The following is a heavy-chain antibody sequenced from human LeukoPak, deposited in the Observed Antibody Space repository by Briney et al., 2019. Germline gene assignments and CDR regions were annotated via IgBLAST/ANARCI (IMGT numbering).Heavy chain of an antibody. CDR1: GFTFSDYY. D-gene: IGHD2/OR15-2a*01. Sequence: GGSLRLSCAASGFTFSDYYMSWIRQAPGKGLEWVSGISWNSGSIGYADSVKGRFTISRDNAKNSLYLQMNSLRAEDTALYYCAKDSLSYYYYYGMDVWGQGTTVTVSS. J-gene: IGHJ6*02. V-gene: IGHV3-9*01. CDR2: ISWNSGSI. CDR3: AKDSLSYYYYYGMDV.